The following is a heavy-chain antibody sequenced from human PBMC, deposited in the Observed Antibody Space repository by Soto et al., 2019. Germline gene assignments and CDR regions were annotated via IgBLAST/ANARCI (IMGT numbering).Heavy chain of an antibody. Sequence: GGSLRLSCAASGFTFSSYWMSWVRQAPGKGLEWVANIKQDGSEKYYADSVKGRFTISRDNAKNSLYLQMNSLRAEDTAVYYCARDVAAAGTFHDAFDIWGQGTMVTVSS. D-gene: IGHD6-13*01. CDR1: GFTFSSYW. CDR3: ARDVAAAGTFHDAFDI. CDR2: IKQDGSEK. V-gene: IGHV3-7*01. J-gene: IGHJ3*02.